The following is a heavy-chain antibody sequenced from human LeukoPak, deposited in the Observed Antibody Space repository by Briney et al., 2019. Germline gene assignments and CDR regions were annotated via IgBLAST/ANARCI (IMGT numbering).Heavy chain of an antibody. CDR3: AKVADDYGDYDWFDP. CDR2: MSYDGRHI. V-gene: IGHV3-30*18. J-gene: IGHJ5*02. D-gene: IGHD4-17*01. CDR1: GFTFSAYG. Sequence: GGSPRLSCAASGFTFSAYGMHWVRQAPGKGLEWVAVMSYDGRHIYYADSVKGRFTISRDNSKNTLYLQMSSLRAEDTAVYYCAKVADDYGDYDWFDPWGQGTLVTVSS.